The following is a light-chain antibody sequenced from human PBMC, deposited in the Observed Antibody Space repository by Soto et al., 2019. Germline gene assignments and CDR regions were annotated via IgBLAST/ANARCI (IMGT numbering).Light chain of an antibody. CDR2: GAS. Sequence: DIQMTQSPSAMSASVGDRVTITCRASQGISNYLAWFQQKPGKVPKRLIYGASSLQGGVPSRFSGSGSGTEFTLTISSLQPDDFATYYCQQYNSYSPRTFGQGTKVDIK. CDR1: QGISNY. CDR3: QQYNSYSPRT. J-gene: IGKJ1*01. V-gene: IGKV1-17*03.